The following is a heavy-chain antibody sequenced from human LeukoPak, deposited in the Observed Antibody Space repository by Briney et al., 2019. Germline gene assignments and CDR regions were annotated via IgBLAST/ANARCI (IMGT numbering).Heavy chain of an antibody. J-gene: IGHJ4*02. V-gene: IGHV4-59*08. CDR2: IYYSGST. D-gene: IGHD4-17*01. CDR3: ARLRGDYAAN. CDR1: GGSISSYY. Sequence: SETLSLTCTVSGGSISSYYWSRIRQPPGKGLEWIGYIYYSGSTNYNPSLKSRVTISVDTSKNQFSLKLSSVTAADTAVYYCARLRGDYAANWGQGTLVTVSS.